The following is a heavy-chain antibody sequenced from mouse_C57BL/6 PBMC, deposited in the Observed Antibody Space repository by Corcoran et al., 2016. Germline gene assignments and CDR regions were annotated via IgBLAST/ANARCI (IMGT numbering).Heavy chain of an antibody. J-gene: IGHJ4*01. CDR3: AKGPNDYDYAMDY. CDR2: INPNNGGT. Sequence: EVQLQQSGPELVKPGASVKISCKASGYTFTDYYMNWVKQSHGKSLEWIGDINPNNGGTSYNQKFKGKATLTVDKSSSTAYMELRSLTSEDSAVYYCAKGPNDYDYAMDYWGQGTSVTVSS. D-gene: IGHD2-4*01. CDR1: GYTFTDYY. V-gene: IGHV1-26*01.